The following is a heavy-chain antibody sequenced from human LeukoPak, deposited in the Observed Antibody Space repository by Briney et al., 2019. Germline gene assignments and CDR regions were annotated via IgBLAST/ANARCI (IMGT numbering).Heavy chain of an antibody. CDR1: GYSFTSYW. CDR2: IYPADSDT. D-gene: IGHD3-22*01. Sequence: GESLQISCKAAGYSFTSYWIGCVRQMPGEGLEWMGIIYPADSDTTYSPSFQGQVTISADKSISTAYLQWSSLKASDTAMYYCARHRRNTMIGTASSRGFDYWGQGTLVTVSS. J-gene: IGHJ4*02. CDR3: ARHRRNTMIGTASSRGFDY. V-gene: IGHV5-51*01.